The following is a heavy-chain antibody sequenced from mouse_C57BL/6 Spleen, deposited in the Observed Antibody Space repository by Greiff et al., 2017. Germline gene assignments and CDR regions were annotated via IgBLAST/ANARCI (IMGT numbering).Heavy chain of an antibody. J-gene: IGHJ1*03. CDR2: IDPEDGET. D-gene: IGHD1-1*01. V-gene: IGHV14-2*01. CDR3: ARQNYYGSSYGWYFDV. CDR1: GFNIKDYY. Sequence: VHVKQSGAELVKPGASVKLSCTASGFNIKDYYMHWVKQRTEQGLEWIGRIDPEDGETKYAPKFQGKATITADKSSSTAYMQLSSLTSEDSAVFYCARQNYYGSSYGWYFDVWGTGTTVTVSS.